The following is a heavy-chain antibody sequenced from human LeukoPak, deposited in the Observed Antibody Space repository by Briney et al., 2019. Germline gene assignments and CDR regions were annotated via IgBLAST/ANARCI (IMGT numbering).Heavy chain of an antibody. CDR1: GYTLTELS. J-gene: IGHJ6*02. D-gene: IGHD6-6*01. CDR2: FDPEDGET. Sequence: ALVKVSCKVSGYTLTELSMHWVRQAPGKGLEWMGGFDPEDGETIYAQKFQGRVTMTEDTSTDTAYMELSSLRSEDTAVYYCATVGSSLYYYGMDVWGQGTTVTVSS. CDR3: ATVGSSLYYYGMDV. V-gene: IGHV1-24*01.